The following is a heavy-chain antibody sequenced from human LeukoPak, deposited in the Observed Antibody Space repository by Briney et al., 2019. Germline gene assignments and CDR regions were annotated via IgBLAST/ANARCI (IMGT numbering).Heavy chain of an antibody. V-gene: IGHV3-21*01. J-gene: IGHJ3*02. CDR2: ISSGSTYI. D-gene: IGHD2-21*01. CDR1: GFTFSSYS. Sequence: GGSLRLSCAASGFTFSSYSMNWVRQAPGKGLEWVSSISSGSTYIFYVDSVKGRFTISRDNAKNSLYLQMNSLRAEDTAVYYCAKDRGGGNYDAFDIWGQGTMVTVSS. CDR3: AKDRGGGNYDAFDI.